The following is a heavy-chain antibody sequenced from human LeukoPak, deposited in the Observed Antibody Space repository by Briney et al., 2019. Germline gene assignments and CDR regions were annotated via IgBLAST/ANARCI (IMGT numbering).Heavy chain of an antibody. CDR1: GFTFSTYT. D-gene: IGHD3-10*01. Sequence: GGSLRLSCAASGFTFSTYTMNWVRQAPGKGLEWVSSISSSSSSIYYADSVKGRFSISRDNAKNSLYLQMNSLSAEDTAVYYCAGERGVGEFYWGQGTLVTVYS. V-gene: IGHV3-21*01. CDR2: ISSSSSSI. CDR3: AGERGVGEFY. J-gene: IGHJ4*02.